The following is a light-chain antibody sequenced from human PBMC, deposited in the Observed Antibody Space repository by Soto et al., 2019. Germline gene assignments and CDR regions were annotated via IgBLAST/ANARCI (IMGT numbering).Light chain of an antibody. CDR3: QQYGGSPLVT. CDR1: QSVSSAS. CDR2: GAS. Sequence: EVVLTQSPDTLSLSPGERATLSCRASQSVSSASLAWYQQKPGQAPRLLVYGASTRATGIPDRFSGSGSGTDFPLTLSRLEPEDFAVYYCQQYGGSPLVTFGQGTKLEIK. J-gene: IGKJ2*01. V-gene: IGKV3-20*01.